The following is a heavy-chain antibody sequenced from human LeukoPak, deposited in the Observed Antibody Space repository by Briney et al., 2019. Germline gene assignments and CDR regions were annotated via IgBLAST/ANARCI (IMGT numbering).Heavy chain of an antibody. J-gene: IGHJ4*02. D-gene: IGHD6-19*01. CDR3: ARDRYSSGWYYQGLDY. CDR1: GFTFDDYG. Sequence: GGSLRLSCATSGFTFDDYGMTWVRQVPGKGLEWVSGLNWNGGRTGYADSVKGRFTISRDNAKNSLYLQMNSLRAEDTAVYYCARDRYSSGWYYQGLDYWGQGTLVTVSS. CDR2: LNWNGGRT. V-gene: IGHV3-20*04.